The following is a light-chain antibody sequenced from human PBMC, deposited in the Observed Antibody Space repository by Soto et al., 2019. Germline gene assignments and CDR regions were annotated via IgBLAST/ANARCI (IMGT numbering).Light chain of an antibody. Sequence: EVVLTQSPDTLSLSPGERATLSCRTSHSVDIYLAWYQQKPGQAPRLLIYDSYNRVTGIPTRFSGSGSGTDFTLTISILEPKDSAVYSCQRRKYWPPLTFVGVTKVEIK. J-gene: IGKJ4*01. CDR3: QRRKYWPPLT. CDR2: DSY. CDR1: HSVDIY. V-gene: IGKV3-11*01.